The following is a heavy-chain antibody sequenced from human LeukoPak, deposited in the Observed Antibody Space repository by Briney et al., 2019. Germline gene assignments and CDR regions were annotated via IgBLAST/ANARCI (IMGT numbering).Heavy chain of an antibody. CDR2: ISGSGGST. V-gene: IGHV3-23*01. J-gene: IGHJ4*02. CDR3: AKSPSYYYDSSGYFDY. CDR1: GFTFSSYA. D-gene: IGHD3-22*01. Sequence: GGSLRLSCAASGFTFSSYAMSWVRQAPGKGLEWVSAISGSGGSTYYAASVKGRFTISRDNSKNTLYLQMNSLRAEDTAVYYCAKSPSYYYDSSGYFDYWGQGTLVTVSS.